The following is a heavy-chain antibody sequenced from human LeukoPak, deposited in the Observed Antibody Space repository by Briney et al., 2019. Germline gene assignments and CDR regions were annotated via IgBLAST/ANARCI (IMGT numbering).Heavy chain of an antibody. CDR3: ARDLHDGPHAWGFGELEGPHFDY. CDR2: INPSGGST. V-gene: IGHV1-46*01. D-gene: IGHD3-10*01. CDR1: GYTFTSYY. Sequence: GAAVTVSCKASGYTFTSYYMHLVRLAPGQGLEWMGIINPSGGSTSYAQKFQGRVTMTRDTSTSTVYMELSSLRSEDTAVYYCARDLHDGPHAWGFGELEGPHFDYWGQGTLVTVSS. J-gene: IGHJ4*02.